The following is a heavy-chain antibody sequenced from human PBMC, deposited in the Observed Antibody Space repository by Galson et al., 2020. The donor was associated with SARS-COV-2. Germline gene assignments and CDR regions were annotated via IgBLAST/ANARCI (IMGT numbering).Heavy chain of an antibody. D-gene: IGHD3-10*01. V-gene: IGHV3-30*04. CDR1: GFTFRSYA. Sequence: QLGESLKISCAASGFTFRSYAMHWVRPAPGKGLGWVAVISYDGSNQYYADSVKARFTISRDNSKNTLYLQMNSLRAEDTAVYYCARDRGGMFDYWGQGTLVTVSS. CDR3: ARDRGGMFDY. J-gene: IGHJ4*02. CDR2: ISYDGSNQ.